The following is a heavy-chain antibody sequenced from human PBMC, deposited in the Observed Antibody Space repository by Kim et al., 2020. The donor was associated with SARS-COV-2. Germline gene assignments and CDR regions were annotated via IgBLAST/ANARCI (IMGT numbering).Heavy chain of an antibody. J-gene: IGHJ4*02. Sequence: YAGSVKGRFTVSRDNSKNIVYLQLDSLRDGDTATYYCARDVGSNSLDYFDYWGLGTLVTVSS. D-gene: IGHD1-1*01. CDR3: ARDVGSNSLDYFDY. V-gene: IGHV3-23*01.